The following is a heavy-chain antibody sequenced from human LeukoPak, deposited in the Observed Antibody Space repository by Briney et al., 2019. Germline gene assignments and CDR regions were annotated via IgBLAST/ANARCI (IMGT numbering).Heavy chain of an antibody. D-gene: IGHD2-15*01. CDR2: IYTSGST. J-gene: IGHJ4*02. CDR3: ASGSRYCSGGSCYSNIYYFDY. V-gene: IGHV4-61*02. Sequence: PSQTLSLTCTVSGGSISSGSYYWSWIRQPAGKGLEWIGRIYTSGSTNYNPSLKSRVTLSVDTSKNQFSLRLSSVTAADTAVYYCASGSRYCSGGSCYSNIYYFDYWGQGTLVTVSS. CDR1: GGSISSGSYY.